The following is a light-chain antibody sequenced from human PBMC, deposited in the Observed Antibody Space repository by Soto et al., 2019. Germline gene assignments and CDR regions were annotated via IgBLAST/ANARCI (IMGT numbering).Light chain of an antibody. J-gene: IGLJ2*01. CDR2: EGS. CDR1: SSDVGSYNL. V-gene: IGLV2-23*01. CDR3: CSYAGSRVV. Sequence: QSALTQPASVSGSPGQSITISCTGTSSDVGSYNLVSWYQQHPGKAPKLMIYEGSKRPSGVSNRFSGSKSGNTASLTISGLQAEDEADYYCCSYAGSRVVFGGGTSSPS.